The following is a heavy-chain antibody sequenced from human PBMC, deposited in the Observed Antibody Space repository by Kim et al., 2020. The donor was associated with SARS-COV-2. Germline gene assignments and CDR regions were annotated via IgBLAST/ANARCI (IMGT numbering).Heavy chain of an antibody. CDR2: ISRDGTEE. J-gene: IGHJ4*02. Sequence: GGSQRLSCEFSEVINHNYWLSWIRQAPGKGLEWVADISRDGTEEYYVESVKGRFSVSRDNGERSLSLQMNSLKVDDTAVYYCGTQLVRGDWNFWGQGNLV. V-gene: IGHV3-7*03. D-gene: IGHD3-10*01. CDR1: EVINHNYW. CDR3: GTQLVRGDWNF.